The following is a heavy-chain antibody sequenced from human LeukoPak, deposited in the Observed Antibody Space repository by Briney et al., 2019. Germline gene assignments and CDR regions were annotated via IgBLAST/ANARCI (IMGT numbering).Heavy chain of an antibody. CDR2: INTSGSS. D-gene: IGHD6-25*01. Sequence: PSETLSLTCAVSGGSISGYYWSWVRQPAGRGLEWIGRINTSGSSNYNPSLRSRVTMSVDTSKNQFSLNPSSVTAADTAVYYCAREGGGPRWLDPWGQGTLVTVSS. CDR1: GGSISGYY. V-gene: IGHV4-4*07. J-gene: IGHJ5*02. CDR3: AREGGGPRWLDP.